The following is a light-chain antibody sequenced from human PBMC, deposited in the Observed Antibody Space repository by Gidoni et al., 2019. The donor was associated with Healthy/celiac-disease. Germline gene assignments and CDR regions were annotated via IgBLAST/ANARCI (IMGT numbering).Light chain of an antibody. J-gene: IGKJ2*04. V-gene: IGKV4-1*01. Sequence: IVMTQCQDSLAASLGERATINCKSSLSALYSSNNKNYLAWYQQKPGQPPKLLIYWASTRESGVPARFSCSGSGTDFTLTISSLQAEDVAVYYCQQYYSTSSCSFGQGTKLEIK. CDR2: WAS. CDR1: LSALYSSNNKNY. CDR3: QQYYSTSSCS.